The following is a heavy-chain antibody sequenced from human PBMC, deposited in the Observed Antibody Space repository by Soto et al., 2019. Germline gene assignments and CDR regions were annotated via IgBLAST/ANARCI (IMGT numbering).Heavy chain of an antibody. V-gene: IGHV1-3*01. J-gene: IGHJ3*02. CDR3: ARYIDQITIFGVVSPLNPDDAFDI. D-gene: IGHD3-3*01. Sequence: ASVKVCCKASGCTFTNYAMHWVRQAPGQRLEWMGWNNACNGNTKYSQKFQGRVTINRDTSASTAYMELSSLRSEDTAVYYCARYIDQITIFGVVSPLNPDDAFDIWGQGTMVTVSS. CDR2: NNACNGNT. CDR1: GCTFTNYA.